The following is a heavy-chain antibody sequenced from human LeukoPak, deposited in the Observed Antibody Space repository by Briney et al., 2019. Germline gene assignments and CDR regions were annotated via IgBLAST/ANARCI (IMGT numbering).Heavy chain of an antibody. Sequence: GRSLRLSCAASGFTFSSYAMHWVRQAPGKGLEWVAVISYDGSNKYYADSVKGRFTISRDNSKNTLYLQMNSLRAEDTAVYYCAREAELAVAKYFDYWGQGTLVTVSS. J-gene: IGHJ4*02. V-gene: IGHV3-30-3*01. CDR1: GFTFSSYA. CDR2: ISYDGSNK. CDR3: AREAELAVAKYFDY. D-gene: IGHD6-19*01.